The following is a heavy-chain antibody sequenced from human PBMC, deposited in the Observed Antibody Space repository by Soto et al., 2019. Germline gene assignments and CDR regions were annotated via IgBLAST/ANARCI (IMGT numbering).Heavy chain of an antibody. J-gene: IGHJ6*02. CDR1: GFTFSSYG. V-gene: IGHV3-33*01. Sequence: QVQLVESGGGVVQPGRSLRLSCAASGFTFSSYGMHWVRQAPGKGLEWVAVIWYDGSNKYYADSVKGRFTISRDNSKNTLYLQMNSLRAEDTAVYYCASLSVGGSSYYYGMDVWGQGTTVTVSS. CDR2: IWYDGSNK. D-gene: IGHD2-15*01. CDR3: ASLSVGGSSYYYGMDV.